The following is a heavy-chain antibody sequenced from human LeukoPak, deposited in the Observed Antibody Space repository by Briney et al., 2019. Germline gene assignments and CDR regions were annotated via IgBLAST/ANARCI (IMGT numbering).Heavy chain of an antibody. CDR3: ARESDY. Sequence: SETLSLTCTVSGGSISGYYWSWIRQPPRKGLEWIGSIYYSGSTYYNPSLKSRVTISVDTSKNQFSLKLSSVTAADTAVYYCARESDYWGQGTLVTVSS. CDR2: IYYSGST. J-gene: IGHJ4*02. CDR1: GGSISGYY. V-gene: IGHV4-39*07.